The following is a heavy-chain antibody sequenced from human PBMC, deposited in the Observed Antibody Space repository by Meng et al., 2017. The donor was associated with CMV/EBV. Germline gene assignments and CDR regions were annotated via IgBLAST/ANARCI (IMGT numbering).Heavy chain of an antibody. J-gene: IGHJ6*02. CDR3: ARETGRSYYYGMDV. CDR1: GYTFTGYY. CDR2: INPNSGGT. D-gene: IGHD2-15*01. V-gene: IGHV1-2*02. Sequence: ASVKVSCKASGYTFTGYYMHWVRQAPGQGLEWMGWINPNSGGTNYAQKFQSRVTMTRDTSISTAYMELSRLRSDDTAVYYCARETGRSYYYGMDVWGQGTTVTVSS.